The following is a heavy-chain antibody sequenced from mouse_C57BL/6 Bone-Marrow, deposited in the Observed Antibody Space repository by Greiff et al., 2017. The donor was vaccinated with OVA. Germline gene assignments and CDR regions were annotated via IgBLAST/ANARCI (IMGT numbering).Heavy chain of an antibody. V-gene: IGHV1-39*01. CDR3: EGYYYGSTYFDY. CDR2: INPNYGTT. Sequence: EVQLQQSGPELVKPGASVKISCKASGYSFTDYNMNWVKQSNGKSLEWIGEINPNYGTTSYNQKFKGKATLTVDQSSSPAYMQINSLTSEDSAVYYCEGYYYGSTYFDYWGQGTTLTVSS. J-gene: IGHJ2*01. D-gene: IGHD1-1*01. CDR1: GYSFTDYN.